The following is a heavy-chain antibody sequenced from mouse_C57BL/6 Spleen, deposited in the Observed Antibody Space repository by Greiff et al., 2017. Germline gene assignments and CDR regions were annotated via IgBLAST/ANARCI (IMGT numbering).Heavy chain of an antibody. CDR2: IYPGHGDT. D-gene: IGHD1-1*01. V-gene: IGHV1-82*01. CDR3: AQLHYSRETYFDY. Sequence: QVQLQESGPELVKPGASVKISCKASGYAFSSSWMNWVKQRPGKGLEWIGRIYPGHGDTNYNGKFKGKATLTADKSSSTAYMQLSSLTSEDSAVYFCAQLHYSRETYFDYWGQGTTLTVSS. CDR1: GYAFSSSW. J-gene: IGHJ2*01.